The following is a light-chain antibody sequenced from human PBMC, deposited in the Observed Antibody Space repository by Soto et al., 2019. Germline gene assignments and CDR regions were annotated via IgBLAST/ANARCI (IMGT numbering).Light chain of an antibody. V-gene: IGKV1-33*01. CDR2: DAS. CDR1: QDIGIY. Sequence: DIQMTQSPSSLSASVGDRVTITCQASQDIGIYLHWYQQKPGKAPKLLIYDASNLEIGVPSRFSRSGSGTDFTLTISSLQPEDYATYYCQYYNSLPVTFGGGTKIEIK. J-gene: IGKJ4*01. CDR3: QYYNSLPVT.